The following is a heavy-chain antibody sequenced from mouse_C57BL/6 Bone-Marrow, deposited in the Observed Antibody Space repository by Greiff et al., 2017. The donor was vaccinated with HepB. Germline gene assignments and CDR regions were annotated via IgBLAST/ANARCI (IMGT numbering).Heavy chain of an antibody. CDR2: IYPGSGST. D-gene: IGHD1-1*01. CDR3: ARHYGGYFDV. V-gene: IGHV1-55*01. Sequence: VQLQQPGAELVKPGASVKMSCKASGCTFTSYWITWVKQRPGQGLEWIGDIYPGSGSTNYNEKFKSKATLTVDTSSSTAYMQLSSLTSEDSAVYYCARHYGGYFDVWGTGTTVTVSS. CDR1: GCTFTSYW. J-gene: IGHJ1*03.